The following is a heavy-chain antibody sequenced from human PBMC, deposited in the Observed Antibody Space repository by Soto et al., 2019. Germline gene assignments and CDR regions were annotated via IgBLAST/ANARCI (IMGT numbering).Heavy chain of an antibody. D-gene: IGHD2-8*02. V-gene: IGHV3-74*01. J-gene: IGHJ5*02. CDR3: ARDVSLVSDP. CDR2: INNDGSNT. CDR1: RLTFSSYA. Sequence: GVLRLSCVISRLTFSSYALNWVRQAPGKGLVWVSHINNDGSNTNYADSVKGRFTISRDNAKNTLYLQMNSLRAEDTAVYYCARDVSLVSDPWGQGTLVTVSS.